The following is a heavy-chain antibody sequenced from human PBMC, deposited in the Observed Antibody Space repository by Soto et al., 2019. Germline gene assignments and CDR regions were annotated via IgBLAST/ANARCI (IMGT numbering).Heavy chain of an antibody. V-gene: IGHV1-3*01. Sequence: ASVKVSCKASGYTFTSYAMHWVRQAPGQRLEWMGWINAGNGNTKYSQKFQGRVTITRDTSASTAYMELSSLRSEDTAVYYCARGIAAAPGIFDYPGQATLVTVSS. J-gene: IGHJ4*02. CDR3: ARGIAAAPGIFDY. CDR2: INAGNGNT. CDR1: GYTFTSYA. D-gene: IGHD6-13*01.